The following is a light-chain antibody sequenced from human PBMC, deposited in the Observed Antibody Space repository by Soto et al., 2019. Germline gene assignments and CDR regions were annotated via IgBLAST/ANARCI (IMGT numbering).Light chain of an antibody. CDR2: GAS. V-gene: IGKV3-20*01. J-gene: IGKJ5*01. CDR1: QSVGTY. Sequence: ENVLTQSPGTLSLSPGERATLSCRASQSVGTYLAWYQQKPGQAPRLLIYGASSRATGIPDRFSGSGSGTDFTLTISRLEPEDFAVYYCQQYGNSPPETFGHGTRLEI. CDR3: QQYGNSPPET.